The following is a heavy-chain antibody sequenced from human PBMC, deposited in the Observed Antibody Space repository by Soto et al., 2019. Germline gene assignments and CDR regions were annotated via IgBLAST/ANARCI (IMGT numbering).Heavy chain of an antibody. CDR3: ARGTYYYDSSGYYPGFDY. D-gene: IGHD3-22*01. V-gene: IGHV4-59*01. Sequence: SETLSLTCTVSGGSISSYYWSWIRQPPGKGLEWIGYIYYSGSTNYNPSLKSRVTISVDTSKNQFSLKLSSVTAADTAVYYCARGTYYYDSSGYYPGFDYWGQGTLVTVSS. CDR1: GGSISSYY. J-gene: IGHJ4*02. CDR2: IYYSGST.